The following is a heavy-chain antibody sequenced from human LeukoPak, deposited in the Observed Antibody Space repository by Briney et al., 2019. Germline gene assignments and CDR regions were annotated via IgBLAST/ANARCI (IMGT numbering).Heavy chain of an antibody. V-gene: IGHV1-69*06. CDR3: ASPRTDYGDYVY. CDR1: GGTFSSYA. J-gene: IGHJ4*02. CDR2: IIPIFGTA. D-gene: IGHD4-17*01. Sequence: GASVKVSCKASGGTFSSYAISWVRQAPGQGLEWMGGIIPIFGTANYAQKFQGRVTITADKSTSTAYMELSSLRSEDTAVYYCASPRTDYGDYVYWGQGTLVTVSS.